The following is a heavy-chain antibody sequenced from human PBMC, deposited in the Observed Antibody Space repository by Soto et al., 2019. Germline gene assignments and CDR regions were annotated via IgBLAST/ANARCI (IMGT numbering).Heavy chain of an antibody. D-gene: IGHD3-3*01. J-gene: IGHJ5*02. Sequence: QVQLVQSGAEVKEPGSSVNVSCKTSGGTFGNTAVTWVRQVPGQGLEWIGGIVPLFGTANYAQKFRGRVMITADESTSTAYMDLSSLRSDDTARYYCARDGDPGYSFWSGPLGGGRFDPWGQGTLVTVSS. CDR1: GGTFGNTA. CDR3: ARDGDPGYSFWSGPLGGGRFDP. V-gene: IGHV1-69*12. CDR2: IVPLFGTA.